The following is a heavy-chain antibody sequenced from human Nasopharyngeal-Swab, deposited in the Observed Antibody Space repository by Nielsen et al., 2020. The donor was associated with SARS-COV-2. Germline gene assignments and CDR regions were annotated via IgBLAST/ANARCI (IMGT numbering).Heavy chain of an antibody. D-gene: IGHD4-11*01. CDR2: IRSKAYGGTT. V-gene: IGHV3-49*02. Sequence: WIRQPPGKGLEWVGFIRSKAYGGTTEYAASVKGRFTISRDDSKGIAYLQMNSLKTEDTAVYYCTRDRLAVTTYYYYYYMDVWGKGTTGTVSS. CDR3: TRDRLAVTTYYYYYYMDV. J-gene: IGHJ6*03.